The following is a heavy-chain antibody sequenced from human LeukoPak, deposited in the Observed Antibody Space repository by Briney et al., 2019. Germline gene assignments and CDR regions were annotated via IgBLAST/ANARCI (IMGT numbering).Heavy chain of an antibody. V-gene: IGHV4-34*01. CDR2: INHSGST. J-gene: IGHJ4*02. CDR1: GGSFSGYY. D-gene: IGHD3-10*01. CDR3: ARWEGSRSYYY. Sequence: SETLSLTCAVYGGSFSGYYWSWIRQPPGKGLEWIGEINHSGSTNYNPSLKSRVTISVDTSKNQFSLKLSSVTAADTAVYYCARWEGSRSYYYWGQGTLVTVSS.